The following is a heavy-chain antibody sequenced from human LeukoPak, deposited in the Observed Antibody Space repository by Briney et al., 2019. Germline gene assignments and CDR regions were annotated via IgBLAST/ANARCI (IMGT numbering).Heavy chain of an antibody. D-gene: IGHD2-15*01. CDR3: AKGYWDIVVVVAADGGAFDI. CDR2: ISGSGGST. V-gene: IGHV3-23*01. J-gene: IGHJ3*02. CDR1: EFTPCSYA. Sequence: PGGSLRLSCAAPEFTPCSYAMSCVPQTPGEGLEWVSPISGSGGSTYYADSVKSRFTISRDNSKNTLYLQMNSLRAEETAVYYCAKGYWDIVVVVAADGGAFDIWGQGTMVTVSS.